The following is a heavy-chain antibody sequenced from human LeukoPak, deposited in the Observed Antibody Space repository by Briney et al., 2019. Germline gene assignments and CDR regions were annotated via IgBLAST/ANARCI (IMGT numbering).Heavy chain of an antibody. CDR2: IIPIFGTA. Sequence: SVKVSCKASGGTFSSYAIIWVRQAPGQGLEWMGGIIPIFGTANHAQKFQGRVTITADESTSTAYMELSSLRSEDTAVYYCARDWWKVTSLAVAGSNWFDPWGQGNLVTVSS. CDR1: GGTFSSYA. V-gene: IGHV1-69*01. CDR3: ARDWWKVTSLAVAGSNWFDP. D-gene: IGHD6-19*01. J-gene: IGHJ5*02.